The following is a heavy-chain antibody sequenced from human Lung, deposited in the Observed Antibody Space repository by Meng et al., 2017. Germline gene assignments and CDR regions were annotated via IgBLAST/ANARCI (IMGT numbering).Heavy chain of an antibody. Sequence: QGRQQQWGVVLFRPSGTLSLPAVVSGGASSDYYWSWFRQPPGKGLEWIGEINHSGSTNYNPSLESRATISVDTSQNNLSLKLSSVTAADSAVYYCARGPTTMAHDFDYWGQGTLVTVSS. D-gene: IGHD4-11*01. CDR2: INHSGST. V-gene: IGHV4-34*01. CDR3: ARGPTTMAHDFDY. CDR1: GGASSDYY. J-gene: IGHJ4*02.